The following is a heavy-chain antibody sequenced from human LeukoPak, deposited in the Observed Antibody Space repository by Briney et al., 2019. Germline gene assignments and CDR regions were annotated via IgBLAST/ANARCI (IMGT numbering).Heavy chain of an antibody. V-gene: IGHV3-30*03. CDR2: ISYDGSNK. D-gene: IGHD3-3*01. CDR1: GFTFSSYG. J-gene: IGHJ4*02. Sequence: VQPGRSLRLSCAASGFTFSSYGMHWVRQAPGKGLEWVAVISYDGSNKYYADSVKGRFTISRDNSKNTLYLQMNSLRTEDTAVYYCGGYYTGNYFDYWGQGTLVTVSS. CDR3: GGYYTGNYFDY.